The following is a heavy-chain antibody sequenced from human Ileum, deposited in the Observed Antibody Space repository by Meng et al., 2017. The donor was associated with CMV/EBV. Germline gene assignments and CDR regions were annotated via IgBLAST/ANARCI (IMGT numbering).Heavy chain of an antibody. CDR1: AYTFTTYG. CDR2: MNPDNGNT. Sequence: SCKPSAYTFTTYGINWVRQATGQGLEWMAWMNPDNGNTGYAQKFQGRVTITRNTSISTAYMELSSLRSEDTAIYYCARGGDYAYIEHWGQGTLVTVSS. D-gene: IGHD4-17*01. V-gene: IGHV1-8*03. J-gene: IGHJ4*02. CDR3: ARGGDYAYIEH.